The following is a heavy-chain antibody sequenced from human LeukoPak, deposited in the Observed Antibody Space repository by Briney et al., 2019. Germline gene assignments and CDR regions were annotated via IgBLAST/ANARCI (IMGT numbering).Heavy chain of an antibody. J-gene: IGHJ4*02. D-gene: IGHD3-3*01. Sequence: SVKVSCKASGFTFTSSAVQWVRQARGQRLEWIGWIVVGSGNTNYAQKFQERVTITRDMSTSTAYMELSSLRSEDTAVYYCAASSHYDFWSGYYTGTPFDYWGQGTLVTVSS. CDR2: IVVGSGNT. CDR1: GFTFTSSA. V-gene: IGHV1-58*01. CDR3: AASSHYDFWSGYYTGTPFDY.